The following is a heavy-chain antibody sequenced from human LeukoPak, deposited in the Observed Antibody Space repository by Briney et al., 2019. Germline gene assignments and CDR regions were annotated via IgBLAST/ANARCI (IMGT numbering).Heavy chain of an antibody. CDR1: GFAFSDFD. D-gene: IGHD3-22*01. CDR2: ITRSGPTI. Sequence: GGSLRLSCAASGFAFSDFDMSWIRRAPGKGLEWVSYITRSGPTIYYADSVKGRFTISRDNAKNSLFLQMNSLRAEDTAVYYCARDPLSYYYDSSGFGGLDIWGQGTMVTVSS. CDR3: ARDPLSYYYDSSGFGGLDI. V-gene: IGHV3-11*04. J-gene: IGHJ3*02.